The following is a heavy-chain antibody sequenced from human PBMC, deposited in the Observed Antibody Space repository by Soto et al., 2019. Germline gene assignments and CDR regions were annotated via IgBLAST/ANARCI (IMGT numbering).Heavy chain of an antibody. CDR1: GFTFSSYA. CDR3: AKETHGDYLCDY. CDR2: ISGSGGST. J-gene: IGHJ4*02. D-gene: IGHD4-17*01. V-gene: IGHV3-23*01. Sequence: VPLLESGGGLVQPGGSLRLSCAASGFTFSSYAMSWVRQAPGKGLEWVSAISGSGGSTYYADSVKGRFTISRDNAMTTLYLQMNSRRAEDTAVYYCAKETHGDYLCDYWGQGTLVTVAS.